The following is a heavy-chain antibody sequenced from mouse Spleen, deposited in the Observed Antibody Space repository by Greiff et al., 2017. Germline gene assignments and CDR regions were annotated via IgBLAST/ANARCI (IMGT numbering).Heavy chain of an antibody. Sequence: VQLQQPGPVLVKPGASVKMSCKASGYTFTDYYMNWVKQSHGKSLEWIGVINPYNGGTSYNQKFKGKATLTVDKSSSTAYMELNSLTSEDSAVYYCARKASTVVAPMDYWGQGTSVTVSS. J-gene: IGHJ4*01. V-gene: IGHV1-19*01. CDR3: ARKASTVVAPMDY. D-gene: IGHD1-1*01. CDR2: INPYNGGT. CDR1: GYTFTDYY.